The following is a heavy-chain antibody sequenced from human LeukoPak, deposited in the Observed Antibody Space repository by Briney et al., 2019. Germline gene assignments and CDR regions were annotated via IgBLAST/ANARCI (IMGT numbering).Heavy chain of an antibody. Sequence: PSETLSLTCTVSGGSISSSSYYWGWIRQPPGKGLEWIGSIYHSGITYYNPSLKSRVTISVDTSKNQFSLKLRSVTAADTAVYYCAKVAVGVTKSFDYWGQGTLVTVSS. J-gene: IGHJ4*02. CDR3: AKVAVGVTKSFDY. V-gene: IGHV4-39*07. CDR1: GGSISSSSYY. CDR2: IYHSGIT. D-gene: IGHD1-26*01.